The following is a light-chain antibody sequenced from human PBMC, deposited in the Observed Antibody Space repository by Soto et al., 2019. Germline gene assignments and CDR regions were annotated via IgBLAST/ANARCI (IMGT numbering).Light chain of an antibody. CDR1: QSVTSSY. Sequence: EIVLTQSPGTLSLSPGERATLSCRASQSVTSSYLAWYQQKPGQAPRLLIYGASSRATGIPDRFSGSGSGTDFTLTISRLEPEDFAVYYCRQYGSSPACGGGTKVEIK. V-gene: IGKV3-20*01. J-gene: IGKJ4*01. CDR2: GAS. CDR3: RQYGSSPA.